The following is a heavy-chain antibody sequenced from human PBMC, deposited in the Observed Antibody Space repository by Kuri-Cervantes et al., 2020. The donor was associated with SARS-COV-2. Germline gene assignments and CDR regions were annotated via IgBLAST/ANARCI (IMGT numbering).Heavy chain of an antibody. D-gene: IGHD3-3*01. CDR2: IYYSGST. CDR3: ARHRKIRFLEWLSPFDY. CDR1: GGSISSSSYY. J-gene: IGHJ4*02. V-gene: IGHV4-39*01. Sequence: SETLSLTCTVSGGSISSSSYYWGWIRQPPGKGLEWIGSIYYSGSTYYNPSLKSRVTISVDTSKNQFSLKLSSVTAADTAVYYCARHRKIRFLEWLSPFDYWGQGTQVTVSS.